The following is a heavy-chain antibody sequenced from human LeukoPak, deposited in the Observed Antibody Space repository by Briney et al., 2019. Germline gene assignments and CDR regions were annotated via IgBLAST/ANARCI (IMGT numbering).Heavy chain of an antibody. CDR3: ARTYGNYYFDY. CDR1: GFTFSSYT. CDR2: IKQDGSEK. J-gene: IGHJ4*02. V-gene: IGHV3-7*01. D-gene: IGHD1-7*01. Sequence: GGSLRLSCAASGFTFSSYTMSWVRQAPGKGLEWVANIKQDGSEKYYVDSVKGRFTISRDNAKNSLYLQMNSLRAEDTAVYYCARTYGNYYFDYWGQGTLVTVSS.